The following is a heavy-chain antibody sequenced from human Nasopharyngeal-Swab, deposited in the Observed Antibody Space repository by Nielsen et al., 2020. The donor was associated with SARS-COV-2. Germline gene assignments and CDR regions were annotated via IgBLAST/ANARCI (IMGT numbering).Heavy chain of an antibody. Sequence: GESLKISCATSGFTFSSYAMHWVRQAPGKGLEWVAVISNDGSDKFYADSVKGRFSISRDTSRSAVYLQMNSLRAEDTALYYCARARGGSYYSPFDYWGQGTLVTVSS. V-gene: IGHV3-30*03. CDR2: ISNDGSDK. CDR1: GFTFSSYA. CDR3: ARARGGSYYSPFDY. J-gene: IGHJ4*02. D-gene: IGHD1-26*01.